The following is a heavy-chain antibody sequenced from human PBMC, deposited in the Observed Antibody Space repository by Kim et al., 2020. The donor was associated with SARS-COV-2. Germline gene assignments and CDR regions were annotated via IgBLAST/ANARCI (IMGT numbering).Heavy chain of an antibody. CDR1: GGSISSSSYY. CDR2: IYYSGST. J-gene: IGHJ3*02. D-gene: IGHD3-16*02. Sequence: SETLSLTCTVSGGSISSSSYYWGWIRQPPGKGLEWIGSIYYSGSTYYNPSLKSRVTISVDTSKNQFSLKLSSVTAADTAVYYCARRHSFGGVIGNDAFDIWGQGTMVTVSS. CDR3: ARRHSFGGVIGNDAFDI. V-gene: IGHV4-39*01.